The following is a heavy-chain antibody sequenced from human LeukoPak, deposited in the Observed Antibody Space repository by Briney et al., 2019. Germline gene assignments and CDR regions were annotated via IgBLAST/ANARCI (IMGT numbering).Heavy chain of an antibody. J-gene: IGHJ4*02. CDR1: GGSISGYY. CDR3: ARDSGSNFDY. V-gene: IGHV4-59*01. Sequence: KASETLSLTCTVSGGSISGYYWNWIRQPPGKGLEWIGYIYYSGSTNYNPSLKSRVTMSLDTSKNQFSLKLSSVTAADTAVYHCARDSGSNFDYWGQGTLVIVSS. CDR2: IYYSGST. D-gene: IGHD2-15*01.